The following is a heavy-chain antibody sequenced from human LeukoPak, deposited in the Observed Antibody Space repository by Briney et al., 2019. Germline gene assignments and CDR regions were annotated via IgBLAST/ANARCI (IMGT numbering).Heavy chain of an antibody. CDR1: GFTFSNAW. CDR2: IKSKSDGGTT. Sequence: GGSLRLSCAASGFTFSNAWMNWVRQAPGKGLEWVGRIKSKSDGGTTDYAAPVKGRFTISRDDSKNTLYLQMNSLKTEDTAVYYCTTDRYYYDSSGYYPLFDYWGQGTLVTVSS. D-gene: IGHD3-22*01. CDR3: TTDRYYYDSSGYYPLFDY. V-gene: IGHV3-15*07. J-gene: IGHJ4*02.